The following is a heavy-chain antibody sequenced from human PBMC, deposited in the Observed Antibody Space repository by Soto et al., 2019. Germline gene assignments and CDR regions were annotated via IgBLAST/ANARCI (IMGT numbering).Heavy chain of an antibody. J-gene: IGHJ4*02. Sequence: WIGWVRQMPGKGLEWMGIIYPGDSDTRYSPSFQGQVTISADKSISTAYLQWSSLKASDTAMYYCASMSITTTSFDYWGQGTLVTVSS. CDR3: ASMSITTTSFDY. V-gene: IGHV5-51*01. CDR1: W. D-gene: IGHD3-3*01. CDR2: IYPGDSDT.